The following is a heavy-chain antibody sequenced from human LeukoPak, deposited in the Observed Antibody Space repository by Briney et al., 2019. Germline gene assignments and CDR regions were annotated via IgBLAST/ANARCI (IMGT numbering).Heavy chain of an antibody. V-gene: IGHV5-51*01. CDR2: ILPSDSNT. Sequence: GESLKISCKGSGYSFTAYWIAWGRQMPGKGLEWMGIILPSDSNTRYSPSFQGQVTISADKSINTAYLQWSSLKASDTAMYYCARRRSRSSGFDYWGQGTRVTVSS. J-gene: IGHJ4*02. CDR3: ARRRSRSSGFDY. D-gene: IGHD6-19*01. CDR1: GYSFTAYW.